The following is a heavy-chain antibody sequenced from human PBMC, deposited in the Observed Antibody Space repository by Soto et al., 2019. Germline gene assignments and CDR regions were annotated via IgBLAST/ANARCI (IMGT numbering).Heavy chain of an antibody. CDR2: LNPNSGAT. D-gene: IGHD1-26*01. J-gene: IGHJ4*02. CDR1: GYAFTTYY. V-gene: IGHV1-46*01. CDR3: ARGGQWDFLSDY. Sequence: EASVKVSCKASGYAFTTYYIHWVRQAPGQGLEWMGILNPNSGATTYAQKLQGRVTLTTDTSTSTAYMELRSLRSDDTAVYFCARGGQWDFLSDYWGQGTLVTVSP.